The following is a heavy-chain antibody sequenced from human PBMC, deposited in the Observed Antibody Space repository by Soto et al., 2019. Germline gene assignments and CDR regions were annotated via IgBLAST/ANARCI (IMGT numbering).Heavy chain of an antibody. Sequence: QVQLVQSGAEVKNPGSSVKISCQASGGTFSSYAISWVRQAPGQGLQWMGGIIPIFGTPNYAQKFQGRVTMAADKSTSTAYMALSRLRFEDTAVYYCARDGPEFGELSVGGWGQGALVTVSS. V-gene: IGHV1-69*06. D-gene: IGHD3-10*01. CDR2: IIPIFGTP. CDR1: GGTFSSYA. J-gene: IGHJ4*02. CDR3: ARDGPEFGELSVGG.